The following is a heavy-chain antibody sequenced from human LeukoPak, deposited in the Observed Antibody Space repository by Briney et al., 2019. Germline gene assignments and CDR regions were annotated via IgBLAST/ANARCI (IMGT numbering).Heavy chain of an antibody. D-gene: IGHD6-19*01. J-gene: IGHJ4*02. Sequence: GQSLKISCKASGYSFTSYWISWVRQMPGKGLLWMGMIDPCASYTNYSPSFQGHVTISADKSISTAYLQWSSLKASDTAMYYCARRDSSGWYVYWGQGTLVTVSS. CDR2: IDPCASYT. CDR1: GYSFTSYW. V-gene: IGHV5-10-1*01. CDR3: ARRDSSGWYVY.